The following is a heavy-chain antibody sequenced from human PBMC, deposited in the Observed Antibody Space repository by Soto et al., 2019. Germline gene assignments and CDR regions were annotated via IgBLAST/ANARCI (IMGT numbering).Heavy chain of an antibody. Sequence: QLVETGGGWIQPGTSLTLSCAASGFSVSRNYMTWVRQAPGKGLEWVSFVYSGGATFYADSVKGRFSLSRDDSQNTMYLQMNNLRAEDTAVYYCARVPGRLWGRGTLVTVAS. CDR1: GFSVSRNY. CDR3: ARVPGRL. CDR2: VYSGGAT. V-gene: IGHV3-53*02. D-gene: IGHD3-10*01. J-gene: IGHJ4*02.